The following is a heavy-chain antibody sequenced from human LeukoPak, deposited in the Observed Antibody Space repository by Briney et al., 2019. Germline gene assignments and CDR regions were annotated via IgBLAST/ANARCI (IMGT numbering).Heavy chain of an antibody. CDR2: IIPILGIA. J-gene: IGHJ6*02. V-gene: IGHV1-69*04. Sequence: SVEVSCKASGGTFSSYAISWVRQAPGQGLEWMGRIIPILGIANYAQKFQGRVTITADKSTSTAYMELSSLRSEDTAVYYCARAFTYCSSTSCYGLVENYYYYGMDVWGQGTTVTVSS. D-gene: IGHD2-2*01. CDR3: ARAFTYCSSTSCYGLVENYYYYGMDV. CDR1: GGTFSSYA.